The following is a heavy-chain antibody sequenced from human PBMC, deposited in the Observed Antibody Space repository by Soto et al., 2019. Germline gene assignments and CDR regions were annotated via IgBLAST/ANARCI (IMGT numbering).Heavy chain of an antibody. Sequence: GGSRSPDRVGTGAAIGLYVMSRLRLAPGKGLEWVSAISGSGGSTYYADSVKGRFTISRDNSKNTLYLQMNSLRAEDTAVYYCAKELGFSFFD. CDR2: ISGSGGST. J-gene: IGHJ3*01. D-gene: IGHD3-16*01. CDR1: GAAIGLYV. CDR3: AKELGFSFFD. V-gene: IGHV3-23*01.